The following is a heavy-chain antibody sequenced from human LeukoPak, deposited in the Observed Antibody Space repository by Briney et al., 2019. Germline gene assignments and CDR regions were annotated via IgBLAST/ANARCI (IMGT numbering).Heavy chain of an antibody. Sequence: GGALRLSCAAPGFTVSSNYMSWVRQAPGKGLEWVSVIYSGSSTYYADSVKGRFTISGDNSKNTLYLQMNSLRAEDTAVYYCARDSGTYYDILTGYHGAAFDYWGQGTLVTVSS. J-gene: IGHJ4*02. D-gene: IGHD3-9*01. CDR3: ARDSGTYYDILTGYHGAAFDY. CDR1: GFTVSSNY. V-gene: IGHV3-66*02. CDR2: IYSGSST.